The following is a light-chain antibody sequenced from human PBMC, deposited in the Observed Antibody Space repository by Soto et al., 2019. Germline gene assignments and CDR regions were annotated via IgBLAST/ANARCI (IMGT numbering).Light chain of an antibody. CDR2: GAS. CDR1: QSVSNTY. V-gene: IGKV3-20*01. J-gene: IGKJ5*01. Sequence: EIVLTQSPGTLSLSPGERATLSCRASQSVSNTYLAWYQQKPGQAPRLLIYGASSRATGIPDRFSGSGSGTDFTLTISRLEPEDFAVYFCQQSGNSPLTFGQGTRLEIK. CDR3: QQSGNSPLT.